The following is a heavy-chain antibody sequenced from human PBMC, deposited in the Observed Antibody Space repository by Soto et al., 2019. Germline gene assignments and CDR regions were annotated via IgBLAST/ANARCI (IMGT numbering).Heavy chain of an antibody. J-gene: IGHJ4*02. CDR3: VRVEMCGGEFTPNFDR. CDR2: IYYTGNT. CDR1: GDSLRSSYHY. Sequence: SETLSLTCTVSGDSLRSSYHYWGWIRQSPGKGLEWIGSIYYTGNTYYNPSLKSRVSISVDMATNEISLRLRAESVADTAGYYCVRVEMCGGEFTPNFDRGGQGALLTVSS. V-gene: IGHV4-39*01. D-gene: IGHD3-16*01.